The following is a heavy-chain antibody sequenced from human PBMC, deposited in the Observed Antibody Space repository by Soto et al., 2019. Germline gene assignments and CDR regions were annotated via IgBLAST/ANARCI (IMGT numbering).Heavy chain of an antibody. CDR2: IWYDGSNK. V-gene: IGHV3-33*01. CDR3: ARDKAVRYYYYGMDV. Sequence: LRLSCAASGFTFSSYGMHWVRQAPGKGLEWVAVIWYDGSNKYYADSVKGRFTISRDNSKNTLYLQMNSLRAEDTAVYYCARDKAVRYYYYGMDVWGQGTTVTVSS. CDR1: GFTFSSYG. J-gene: IGHJ6*02. D-gene: IGHD4-4*01.